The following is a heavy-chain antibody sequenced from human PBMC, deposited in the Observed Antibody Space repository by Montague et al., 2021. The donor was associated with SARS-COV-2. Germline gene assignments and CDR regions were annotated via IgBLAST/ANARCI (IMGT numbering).Heavy chain of an antibody. CDR3: ARGNSSGWYGYYYYGMDG. CDR2: IYHSGST. Sequence: SETLSLTCAVSGGSISSSNWWSWVRQPPGKGLEWIGEIYHSGSTNYNPSLKSRVTISVDKSKNQFSLKLSSVTAADTAVYYCARGNSSGWYGYYYYGMDGWGQGTTVTVSS. V-gene: IGHV4-4*02. CDR1: GGSISSSNW. J-gene: IGHJ6*02. D-gene: IGHD6-19*01.